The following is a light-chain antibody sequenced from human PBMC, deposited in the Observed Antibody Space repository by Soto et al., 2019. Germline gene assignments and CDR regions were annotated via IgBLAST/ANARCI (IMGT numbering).Light chain of an antibody. J-gene: IGKJ1*01. V-gene: IGKV3-20*01. CDR2: AAS. Sequence: EIVLTQSPATLSLSPGERATLSCRASQSVSSNYLAWYQQKPGQAPMLLIDAASTRGTGIPDRFSGSGSGTDFTRTISRLEPEDFAVYYCQQYGSSPRTFGQGTKVEIK. CDR1: QSVSSNY. CDR3: QQYGSSPRT.